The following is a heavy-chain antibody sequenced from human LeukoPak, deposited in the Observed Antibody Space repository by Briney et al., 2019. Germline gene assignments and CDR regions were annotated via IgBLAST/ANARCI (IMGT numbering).Heavy chain of an antibody. Sequence: GGSLRLSCAASGFTFSDYYMSWIRQAPGKGLEWVSYISSSGSTIYYADSVKGRFTISRDNAKNSLYLQMNSLRAEDTAVYYCARWQIPFIAAAGYVTHAGAFDIWGQGTMVTVSS. CDR2: ISSSGSTI. D-gene: IGHD6-13*01. V-gene: IGHV3-11*01. J-gene: IGHJ3*02. CDR3: ARWQIPFIAAAGYVTHAGAFDI. CDR1: GFTFSDYY.